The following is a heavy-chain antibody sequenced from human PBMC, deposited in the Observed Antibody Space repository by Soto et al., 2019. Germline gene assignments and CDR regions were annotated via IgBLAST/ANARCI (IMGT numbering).Heavy chain of an antibody. CDR2: VSPSSSAI. J-gene: IGHJ4*02. V-gene: IGHV3-48*02. CDR3: ARASPSSTSTSCLFDR. Sequence: EVQLVESGGGLVHPGGSLRLSCAASGFAFSSFAMNWARQAPGKGLEWLAFVSPSSSAIYYADSVKGRFTVSRDNVKNLVFLQVNSLRDEVTAVYFCARASPSSTSTSCLFDRWGQGTLVTVSS. D-gene: IGHD2-2*01. CDR1: GFAFSSFA.